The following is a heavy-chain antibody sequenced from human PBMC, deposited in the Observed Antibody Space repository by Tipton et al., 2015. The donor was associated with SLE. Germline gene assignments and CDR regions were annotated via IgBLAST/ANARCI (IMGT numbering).Heavy chain of an antibody. Sequence: TLSLTCTVSGYSISSGYHWGWIRQPPGKGLEWIATIYHSGSTYYNPSLKSRVTISEDTSKQQFSLKLSSLTAADTAVYYCARHAGDYAYFDSWGQGTLVTVSS. CDR3: ARHAGDYAYFDS. J-gene: IGHJ4*02. V-gene: IGHV4-38-2*02. CDR2: IYHSGST. D-gene: IGHD4-17*01. CDR1: GYSISSGYH.